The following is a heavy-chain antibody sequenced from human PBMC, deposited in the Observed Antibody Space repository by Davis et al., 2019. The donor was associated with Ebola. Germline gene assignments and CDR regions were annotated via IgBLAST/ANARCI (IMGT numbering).Heavy chain of an antibody. Sequence: PGGSLRLSCKGSGYSFTSYWIGWVRQMPGKGLEWMGIIYPGDSDTRYSPSFQGQVTISADKSINTAYLQWSSLKASDTAMYYCARTKSYYYDSFDYWGQGTLVTVSS. J-gene: IGHJ4*02. CDR2: IYPGDSDT. CDR1: GYSFTSYW. V-gene: IGHV5-51*01. D-gene: IGHD3-22*01. CDR3: ARTKSYYYDSFDY.